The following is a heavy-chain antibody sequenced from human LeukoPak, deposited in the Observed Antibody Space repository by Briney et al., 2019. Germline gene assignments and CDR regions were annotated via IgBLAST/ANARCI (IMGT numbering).Heavy chain of an antibody. Sequence: PGGSLRLSCAASGFTFSSYGMHWVRQAPGKGLEWVAVISYDGSNKYYADSVKGRFTISRDNSKNTLYLQMNSLRAEDTAVYYCAKLTFYCSSTSCTPNYFDYWGQGTLVTVSS. J-gene: IGHJ4*02. CDR1: GFTFSSYG. D-gene: IGHD2-2*01. CDR3: AKLTFYCSSTSCTPNYFDY. V-gene: IGHV3-30*18. CDR2: ISYDGSNK.